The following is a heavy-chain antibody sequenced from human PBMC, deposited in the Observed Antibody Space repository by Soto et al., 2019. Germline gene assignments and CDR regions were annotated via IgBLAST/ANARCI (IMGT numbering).Heavy chain of an antibody. CDR1: GCSVSSYG. J-gene: IGHJ4*02. D-gene: IGHD3-22*01. CDR3: AKDFDSDETSHGPNDY. Sequence: EVHLLESGGGLVQPGESRRLSCVASGCSVSSYGMSWVRQAPGKGLEWASIISGSGEAKYYADSVKGRFTISRDNSKNTMYLQMDSLRAEDTAVYYCAKDFDSDETSHGPNDYWGQGTLVTVSS. V-gene: IGHV3-23*01. CDR2: ISGSGEAK.